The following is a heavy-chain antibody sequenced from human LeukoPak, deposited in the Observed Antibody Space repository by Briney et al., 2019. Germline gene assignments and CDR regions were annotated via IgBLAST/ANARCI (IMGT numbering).Heavy chain of an antibody. D-gene: IGHD3-9*01. Sequence: GGSLRLSCAASGFTFSSYSMNWVRQAPGKGLEWVSSISSSSSYIYYADSVKGRFTISRDNAKNSLYLQMNSLRAEDTAVYYCARDLLLVGYYYYGMDVWGQGTTVTVSS. J-gene: IGHJ6*02. V-gene: IGHV3-21*01. CDR2: ISSSSSYI. CDR3: ARDLLLVGYYYYGMDV. CDR1: GFTFSSYS.